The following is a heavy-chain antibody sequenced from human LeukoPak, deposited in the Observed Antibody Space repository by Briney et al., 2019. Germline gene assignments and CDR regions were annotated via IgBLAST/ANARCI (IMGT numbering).Heavy chain of an antibody. CDR1: GYTFTGYY. Sequence: ASVKVSCKASGYTFTGYYMHWVRQAPGQGLEWMGRINPNSGGTNYAQKFQGRVTMTRDTSISTAYMELSRLRSEDTAVHYCAKSMIRGATYYFDYWGQGTLVTVSS. V-gene: IGHV1-2*06. CDR3: AKSMIRGATYYFDY. J-gene: IGHJ4*02. D-gene: IGHD3-10*01. CDR2: INPNSGGT.